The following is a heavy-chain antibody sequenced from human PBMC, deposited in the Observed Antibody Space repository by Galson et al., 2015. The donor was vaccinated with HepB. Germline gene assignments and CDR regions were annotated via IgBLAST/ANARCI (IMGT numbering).Heavy chain of an antibody. CDR3: TRVWSITGTTNFYHGMDV. V-gene: IGHV6-1*01. Sequence: CAISGDSVSTYNAAWNWIRQSPSRGLEWLGRTYYRSKWYYDYAVSVKSRITIKPDTSKNQLSLQLNSVTPDDTAVYYCTRVWSITGTTNFYHGMDVWGQGTTVTVSS. D-gene: IGHD1-20*01. CDR1: GDSVSTYNAA. J-gene: IGHJ6*02. CDR2: TYYRSKWYY.